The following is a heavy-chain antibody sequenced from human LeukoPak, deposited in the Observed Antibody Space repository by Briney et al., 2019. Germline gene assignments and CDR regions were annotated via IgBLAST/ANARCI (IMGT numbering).Heavy chain of an antibody. CDR2: INAGNGNT. CDR3: ARDLGRFLEWLLTPTFDY. Sequence: ASVTVSCTASGYTFTSYAMHWVRQAPGQRLEWMGWINAGNGNTKYSQKFQGRVTITRDTSASTAYMELSSLRSEDTAVYYCARDLGRFLEWLLTPTFDYWGQGTLVTVSS. J-gene: IGHJ4*02. D-gene: IGHD3-3*01. V-gene: IGHV1-3*01. CDR1: GYTFTSYA.